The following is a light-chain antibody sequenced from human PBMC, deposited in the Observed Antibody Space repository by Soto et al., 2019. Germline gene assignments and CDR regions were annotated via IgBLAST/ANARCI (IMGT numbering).Light chain of an antibody. V-gene: IGKV1-5*03. CDR2: KAS. Sequence: TQMTKTPSTLSGSVGDRVTITCRASQTISSWLAWYQQKPGKAPKLLIYKASTLKSGVPSRFSGSGSGTEFTLTISSLQPDDFAPYYCQHYNSYSEAFGQGTKV. CDR3: QHYNSYSEA. J-gene: IGKJ1*01. CDR1: QTISSW.